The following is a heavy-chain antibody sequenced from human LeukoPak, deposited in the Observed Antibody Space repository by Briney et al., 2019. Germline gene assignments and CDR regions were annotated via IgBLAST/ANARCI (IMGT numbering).Heavy chain of an antibody. CDR1: GGTFSSYA. D-gene: IGHD3-3*01. V-gene: IGHV1-69*05. J-gene: IGHJ4*02. CDR2: IIPIFGTA. CDR3: ARAWVSREGYDFWSGYYTGFDY. Sequence: GASVKVSCKASGGTFSSYAISWVRQAPGQGLEWMGGIIPIFGTANYAQKFQGRVTITTDESTSTAYMELSSLRSEDTAVYYCARAWVSREGYDFWSGYYTGFDYWGQGTLVTVSS.